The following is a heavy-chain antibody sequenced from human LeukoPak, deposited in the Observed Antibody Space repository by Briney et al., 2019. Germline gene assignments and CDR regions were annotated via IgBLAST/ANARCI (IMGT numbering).Heavy chain of an antibody. CDR3: ARDEDRPHIVVVTAILVY. D-gene: IGHD2-21*02. CDR2: ISSSGSTI. CDR1: GFTFSSYE. Sequence: PGGSLRLSCAASGFTFSSYEMNWVRQAPGKGLEWVSYISSSGSTIYYADSVKGRFTISRDNAKNSLYLQMNSLRAEDTAVYYCARDEDRPHIVVVTAILVYWGQGTLVTVSS. V-gene: IGHV3-48*03. J-gene: IGHJ4*02.